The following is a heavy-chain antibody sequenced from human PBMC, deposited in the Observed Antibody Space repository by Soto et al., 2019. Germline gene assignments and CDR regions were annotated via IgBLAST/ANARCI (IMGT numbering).Heavy chain of an antibody. Sequence: TGGSLRLSCAASGFTFSSYAMSWILQPPGKGLEWVGYIYYTGSTTYNPSLKSRLTLSVDTSKNQFSLKLRSVSAADTAVYYCARLGRWLQALDSWGQGTPVTVSS. CDR3: ARLGRWLQALDS. CDR2: IYYTGST. J-gene: IGHJ4*02. V-gene: IGHV4-59*08. CDR1: GFTFSSYA. D-gene: IGHD5-12*01.